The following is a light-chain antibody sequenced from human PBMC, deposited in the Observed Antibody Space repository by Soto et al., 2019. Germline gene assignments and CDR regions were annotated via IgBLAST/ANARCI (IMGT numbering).Light chain of an antibody. Sequence: DIQMTQSPSSLSASGGDRVTITCQASQDISNYLNWYQQKPGKAPKLLIYDASNLETGVPSRFSGSGSGTDFTFTISSLQPEDIATYYCQQLNNYPRTFGQGTKVDIK. CDR3: QQLNNYPRT. V-gene: IGKV1-33*01. CDR1: QDISNY. CDR2: DAS. J-gene: IGKJ1*01.